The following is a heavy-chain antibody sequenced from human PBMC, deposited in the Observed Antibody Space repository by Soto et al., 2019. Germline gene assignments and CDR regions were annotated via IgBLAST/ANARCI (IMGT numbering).Heavy chain of an antibody. V-gene: IGHV4-59*01. CDR1: GVSISSFS. CDR3: ARTSGVPYYYSALDV. Sequence: SETLSLTCTVSGVSISSFSWNWVRQPPGKGLEWIGYIYYSGSANYNSSLKSRVTMSVDTSQNQFSLKLTSVTAADTAVYYCARTSGVPYYYSALDVWGQGTTVTVSS. J-gene: IGHJ6*02. CDR2: IYYSGSA. D-gene: IGHD3-10*01.